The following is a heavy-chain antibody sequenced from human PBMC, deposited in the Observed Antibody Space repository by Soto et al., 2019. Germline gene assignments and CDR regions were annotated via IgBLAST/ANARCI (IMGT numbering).Heavy chain of an antibody. CDR1: GFTLSSYS. CDR3: ARYGDYVRPLDY. CDR2: ISSSSSYI. D-gene: IGHD4-17*01. V-gene: IGHV3-21*06. Sequence: GGSLRLSCAASGFTLSSYSMNWVRQAPGKGLEWVSSISSSSSYIYYADSVKGRFTISRDNAKNSLYLQMNSLRAEDTAVYYCARYGDYVRPLDYWGQGTLVTVSS. J-gene: IGHJ4*02.